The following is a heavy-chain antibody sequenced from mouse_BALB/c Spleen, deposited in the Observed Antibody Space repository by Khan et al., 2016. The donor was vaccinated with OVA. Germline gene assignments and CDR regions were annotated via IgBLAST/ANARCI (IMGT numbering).Heavy chain of an antibody. Sequence: VQLQQSGPELVKPGASVKISCKAAGYTFTDYNMDWVKQSHGKSLEWIGYIYPNSGGTGYNQKFKTKATLTVDISSSTAYMELRSLTSEDSADYYCARSGYGSFAFWGQGTLVTVSA. CDR2: IYPNSGGT. CDR1: GYTFTDYN. V-gene: IGHV1S29*02. CDR3: ARSGYGSFAF. D-gene: IGHD1-2*01. J-gene: IGHJ3*01.